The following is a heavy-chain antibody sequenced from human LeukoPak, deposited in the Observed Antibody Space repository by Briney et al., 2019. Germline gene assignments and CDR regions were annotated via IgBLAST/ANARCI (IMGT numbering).Heavy chain of an antibody. CDR3: ARAYDSSGYYADY. V-gene: IGHV3-21*01. Sequence: PGGILRLSCAASGFTFSSYSMNWVREARGTGLEWVSSISSSSSYIYYADSVKGRFTISRDNAKNSLYLQMNSLRAEDTAVYYCARAYDSSGYYADYWGQGTLVTVPS. CDR2: ISSSSSYI. D-gene: IGHD3-22*01. J-gene: IGHJ4*02. CDR1: GFTFSSYS.